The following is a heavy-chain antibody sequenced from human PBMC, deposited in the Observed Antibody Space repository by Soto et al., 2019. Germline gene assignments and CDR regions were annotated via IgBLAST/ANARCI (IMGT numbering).Heavy chain of an antibody. Sequence: GGSLRLSCAASGFTLSSYAMHWVRQAPGKGLEWVAVISYDGSNKYYADSVKGRFTTSRDNSKHTPSLQGNSLRAEDTAVYYWAREEVGDSFDHWGQGALVTVSS. CDR3: AREEVGDSFDH. V-gene: IGHV3-30-3*01. CDR2: ISYDGSNK. J-gene: IGHJ4*02. D-gene: IGHD2-2*01. CDR1: GFTLSSYA.